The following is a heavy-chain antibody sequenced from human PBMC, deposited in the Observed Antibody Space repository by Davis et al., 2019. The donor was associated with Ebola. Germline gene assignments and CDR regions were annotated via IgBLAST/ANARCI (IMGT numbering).Heavy chain of an antibody. Sequence: GESLKISCAASGFTFSSYWMHWVRQAPGKGLVWVSRINSDGSSTSYADSVKGRFTISRDNSKNTLYLQMNSLRAEDTAVYYCAKALGYCSGGSCYSTGYFDYWGQGTLVTVSS. V-gene: IGHV3-74*01. J-gene: IGHJ4*02. CDR3: AKALGYCSGGSCYSTGYFDY. CDR2: INSDGSST. CDR1: GFTFSSYW. D-gene: IGHD2-15*01.